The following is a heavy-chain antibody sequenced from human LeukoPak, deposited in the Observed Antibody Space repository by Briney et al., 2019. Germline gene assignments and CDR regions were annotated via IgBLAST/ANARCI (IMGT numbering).Heavy chain of an antibody. CDR1: GFTFSSYS. CDR3: ARAWYYYDSSGYTPPAFDI. V-gene: IGHV3-21*01. Sequence: PGGSLRLSCAASGFTFSSYSMNWVRQAPGKGLEWVSSISSSSSYIYYADSVKGRFTISRDNAKNSLYLQMNSLRAEDTAVYYCARAWYYYDSSGYTPPAFDIWGQGTMVTVSS. CDR2: ISSSSSYI. J-gene: IGHJ3*02. D-gene: IGHD3-22*01.